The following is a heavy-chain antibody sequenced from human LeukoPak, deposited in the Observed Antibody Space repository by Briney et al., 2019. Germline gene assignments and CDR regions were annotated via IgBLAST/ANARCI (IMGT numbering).Heavy chain of an antibody. D-gene: IGHD1-26*01. CDR3: TRVGGSYYFDY. J-gene: IGHJ4*02. CDR1: GFTFSSYA. CDR2: ISSNGGST. V-gene: IGHV3-64D*06. Sequence: GGSLRLSCSASGFTFSSYAMHWVRQAPGKGLEYVSAISSNGGSTYYADSVKGRFTISRDNSKNTLYLQMSSLRAEDTAVYYCTRVGGSYYFDYWGQGTLVTVSS.